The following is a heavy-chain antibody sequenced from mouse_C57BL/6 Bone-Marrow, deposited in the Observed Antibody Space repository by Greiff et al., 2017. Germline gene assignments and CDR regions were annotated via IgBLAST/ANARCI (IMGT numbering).Heavy chain of an antibody. CDR1: GYTFTSYT. Sequence: VKLMESGAELARPGASVKMSCKASGYTFTSYTMHWVKQRPGQGLEWIGYINPRSGYTKYHQKFKDKATLTADKSSSTAYMQLSSLTSEDSAVYYCARNWAWFAYWGQGTLVTVSA. CDR3: ARNWAWFAY. V-gene: IGHV1-4*01. CDR2: INPRSGYT. J-gene: IGHJ3*01. D-gene: IGHD4-1*01.